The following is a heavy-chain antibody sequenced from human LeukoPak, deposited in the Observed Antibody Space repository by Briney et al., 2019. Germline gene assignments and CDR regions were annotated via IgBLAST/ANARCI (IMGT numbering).Heavy chain of an antibody. V-gene: IGHV3-11*04. D-gene: IGHD3-10*01. CDR2: ISFSVNTK. J-gene: IGHJ4*02. CDR1: GFTVSSNY. Sequence: GGSLRLSCAASGFTVSSNYMSWVRQAPGKGLEWVSYISFSVNTKYYGDSVKGRFTISRDNAKNSLYLQMNSLRAEDTAVYYCARDPSYGSGSQWVDYWGQGTLVTVSS. CDR3: ARDPSYGSGSQWVDY.